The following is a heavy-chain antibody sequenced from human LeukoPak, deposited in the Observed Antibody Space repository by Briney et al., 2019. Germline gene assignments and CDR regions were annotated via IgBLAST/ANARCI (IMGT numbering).Heavy chain of an antibody. J-gene: IGHJ6*03. CDR3: ARGPGFWSGHYSPSYYYYMDV. V-gene: IGHV1-69*06. Sequence: ASVKVSCKASGGTFSSYAISWVRQAPGQGLEWMGGIIPIFGTANYAQRFQGRVTITADKSTSTAYMELSSLRSEDTAVYYCARGPGFWSGHYSPSYYYYMDVWGKGTTVTVSS. CDR1: GGTFSSYA. CDR2: IIPIFGTA. D-gene: IGHD3-3*01.